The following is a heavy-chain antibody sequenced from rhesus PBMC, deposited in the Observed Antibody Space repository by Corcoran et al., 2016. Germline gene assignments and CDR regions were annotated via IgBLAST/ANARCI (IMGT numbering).Heavy chain of an antibody. V-gene: IGHV1S2*01. CDR3: ARVPLLQYLDWLLSYFDY. D-gene: IGHD3-3*01. J-gene: IGHJ4*01. CDR2: INPYNGNK. CDR1: GYTFTDYY. Sequence: QVQLVQSGAEVKKPGSSVKVSCKASGYTFTDYYMHLVRQAPRQGLEWMGWINPYNGNKKHAQKFQGRVTMTRDTSTSTAYMELSSLRSEDTAVYYCARVPLLQYLDWLLSYFDYWGQGVLVTVSS.